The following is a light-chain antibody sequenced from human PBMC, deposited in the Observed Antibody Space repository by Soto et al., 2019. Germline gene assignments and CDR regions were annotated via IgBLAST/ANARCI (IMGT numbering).Light chain of an antibody. CDR2: EVS. J-gene: IGLJ1*01. V-gene: IGLV2-14*01. CDR3: SASTASSTRV. CDR1: DIDVGGYNF. Sequence: QSALTQPASVSASPGQSITISCTGTDIDVGGYNFVSWYQQYPGKAPQLMIYEVSNRPSGVSNRFSGSKSGNTAYLTISGLQAEDEADYYCSASTASSTRVFGTGTKLTVL.